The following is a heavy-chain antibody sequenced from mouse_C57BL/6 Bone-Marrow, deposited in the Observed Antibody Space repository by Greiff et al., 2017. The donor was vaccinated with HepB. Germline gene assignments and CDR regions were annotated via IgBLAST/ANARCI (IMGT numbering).Heavy chain of an antibody. CDR3: ARGNYGSNFDY. Sequence: EVQLQESGPGLVKPSQSLSLTCSVPGYSITSGYYWNWIRQFPGNKLEWMGYISYDGSNNYNPSLKNRISITRDTSKNQFFLKLNSVTTEDTATYYCARGNYGSNFDYWGQGTTLTVSS. CDR1: GYSITSGYY. J-gene: IGHJ2*01. CDR2: ISYDGSN. D-gene: IGHD1-1*01. V-gene: IGHV3-6*01.